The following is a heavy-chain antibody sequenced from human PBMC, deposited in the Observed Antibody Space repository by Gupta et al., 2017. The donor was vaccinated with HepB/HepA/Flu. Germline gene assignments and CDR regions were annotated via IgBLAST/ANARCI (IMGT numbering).Heavy chain of an antibody. V-gene: IGHV3-11*01. J-gene: IGHJ4*02. Sequence: QVQLVESGGGVVKPGGSLRISCRASGFTFSDHYMAWIRQAPRKGLEWISHISQKGDFIKYADSVKGRFTISRDNVDSSLYLQMNSLGVEDTAVYYCAKDLRYLVLPDWGQGTLVTVSS. CDR3: AKDLRYLVLPD. CDR2: ISQKGDFI. D-gene: IGHD3-9*01. CDR1: GFTFSDHY.